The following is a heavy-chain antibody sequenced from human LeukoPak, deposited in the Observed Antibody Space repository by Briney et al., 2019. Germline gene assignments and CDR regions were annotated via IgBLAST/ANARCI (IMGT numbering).Heavy chain of an antibody. Sequence: GGSLRLSCAASGFTFSNYAMEWVRQAPGKELEWVALISYDGKHKYYADSMKGRFTISRDNSKNTLYLQMNSLRAEDTAVYYCAKDMRGGSWTTYYFEYWGQGTLVTVSS. V-gene: IGHV3-30*04. D-gene: IGHD6-13*01. CDR3: AKDMRGGSWTTYYFEY. CDR1: GFTFSNYA. CDR2: ISYDGKHK. J-gene: IGHJ4*02.